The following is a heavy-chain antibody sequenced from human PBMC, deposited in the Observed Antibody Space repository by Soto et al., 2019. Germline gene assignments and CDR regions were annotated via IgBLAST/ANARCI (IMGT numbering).Heavy chain of an antibody. Sequence: QVQLQESGPGLVKPSETLSLTCTVSGGSISSYYWSWIRQPPGKGLEWIGYIYYSGSTNYNPSLKSRFTISVDTSKNQFSLKLSSVTAADTAVYYCAREGSSYGLVGWFDPWGQGTLVTVSS. CDR2: IYYSGST. J-gene: IGHJ5*02. D-gene: IGHD5-18*01. V-gene: IGHV4-59*01. CDR1: GGSISSYY. CDR3: AREGSSYGLVGWFDP.